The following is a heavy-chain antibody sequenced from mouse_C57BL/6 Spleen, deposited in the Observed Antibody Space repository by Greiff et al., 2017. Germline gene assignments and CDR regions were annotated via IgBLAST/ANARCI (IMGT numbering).Heavy chain of an antibody. CDR1: GFSFNTYA. J-gene: IGHJ1*03. CDR2: IRSKSNNYAT. V-gene: IGHV10-1*01. Sequence: DVMLVESGGGLVQPKGSLKLSCAASGFSFNTYAMNWVRQAPGKGLEWVARIRSKSNNYATYYADSVKDRFTISRDDSESMLYLQMNNLKTEDTAMYYCVGNYWYFDVWGTGTTVTVSS. CDR3: VGNYWYFDV. D-gene: IGHD2-1*01.